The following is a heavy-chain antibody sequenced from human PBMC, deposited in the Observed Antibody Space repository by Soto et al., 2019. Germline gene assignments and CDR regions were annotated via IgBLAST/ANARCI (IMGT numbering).Heavy chain of an antibody. D-gene: IGHD6-13*01. J-gene: IGHJ6*02. Sequence: EVQLVESGGGLVQPGGSLRLSCAASGFTFSNYWMYWVRQAPGKGLVWVSRVNNDGTDTTHADSVQGRFTISRDNAENTLYLQINSLRSEHTAVYYCARGGLQHAVDVWGQGSTVTVSS. CDR3: ARGGLQHAVDV. V-gene: IGHV3-74*03. CDR1: GFTFSNYW. CDR2: VNNDGTDT.